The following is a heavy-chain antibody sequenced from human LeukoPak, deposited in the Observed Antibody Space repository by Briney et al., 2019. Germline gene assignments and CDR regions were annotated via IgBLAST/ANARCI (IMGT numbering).Heavy chain of an antibody. CDR1: GGSFSGYY. CDR2: INHSGST. D-gene: IGHD3-10*01. CDR3: ARERFLLWRAPFDY. Sequence: SETLSLTCAVYGGSFSGYYWSWIRQPPGKGLEWIGEINHSGSTNYNPSLKSRVTISVDTSKNQFSLKLSSVTAADTAVYYCARERFLLWRAPFDYWGQGTLVTVSS. J-gene: IGHJ4*02. V-gene: IGHV4-34*01.